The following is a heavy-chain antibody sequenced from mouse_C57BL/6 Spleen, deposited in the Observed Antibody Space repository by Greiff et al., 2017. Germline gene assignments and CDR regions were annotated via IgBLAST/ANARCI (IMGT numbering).Heavy chain of an antibody. CDR1: GYTFTSYW. J-gene: IGHJ4*01. Sequence: VQLQQSGAELAKPGASVKLSCKASGYTFTSYWMHWVKQRPGQGLEWIGYINPSSGYTKYNQKFKDKATLTADKSSSTAYMQLSSLTYEDSAVYYCAREVTTRSYAMDYWGQGTSVTVSS. CDR2: INPSSGYT. CDR3: AREVTTRSYAMDY. D-gene: IGHD2-2*01. V-gene: IGHV1-7*01.